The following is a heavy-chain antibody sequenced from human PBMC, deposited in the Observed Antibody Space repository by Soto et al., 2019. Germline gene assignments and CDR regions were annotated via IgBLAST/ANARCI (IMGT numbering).Heavy chain of an antibody. CDR1: GYTFTGYY. Sequence: QVQLVQSGAEVKKPGASVKVSCKASGYTFTGYYMHWVRQAPGQGLEWMGWINPNSGGTNYAQKFQGWGTMTRDTSISTAYMELSRLRSDDTAVYYCARGGSGRGRSRYFDYWGQGTLVTVSS. CDR3: ARGGSGRGRSRYFDY. J-gene: IGHJ4*02. CDR2: INPNSGGT. V-gene: IGHV1-2*04. D-gene: IGHD3-10*01.